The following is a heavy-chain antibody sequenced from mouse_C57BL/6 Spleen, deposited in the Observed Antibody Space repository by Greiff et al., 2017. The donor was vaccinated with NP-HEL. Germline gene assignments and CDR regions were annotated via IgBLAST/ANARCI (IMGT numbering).Heavy chain of an antibody. CDR2: INPSNGGT. CDR1: FSPFTIYF. J-gene: IGHJ4*01. CDR3: ARGGYSNLYYYAMDY. D-gene: IGHD2-5*01. Sequence: QLQQPGTELVTPFPSFPLSFPSSFSPFTIYFLPFFNHIPLQGLEWIGNINPSNGGTNYNEKFKSKATLTVDKSSSTAYMQLSSLTSEDSAVYYCARGGYSNLYYYAMDYWGQGTSVTVSS. V-gene: IGHV1-53*01.